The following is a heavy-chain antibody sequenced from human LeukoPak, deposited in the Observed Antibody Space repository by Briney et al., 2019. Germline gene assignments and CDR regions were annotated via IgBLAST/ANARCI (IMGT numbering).Heavy chain of an antibody. J-gene: IGHJ4*02. CDR2: IYYSGST. V-gene: IGHV4-31*03. Sequence: TLSLTCTVSGGSISSGGYYWSWIRQHPGKGLEWIGYIYYSGSTYYNPSLKSRVTISVDTSKNQFSLKLSSVTAADTAVYYCARDSGDYGSGKKGFDYWGQGTLVTVSS. CDR3: ARDSGDYGSGKKGFDY. D-gene: IGHD3-10*01. CDR1: GGSISSGGYY.